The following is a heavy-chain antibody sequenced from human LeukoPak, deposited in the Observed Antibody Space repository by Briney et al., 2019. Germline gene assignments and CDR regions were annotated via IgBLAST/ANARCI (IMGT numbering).Heavy chain of an antibody. D-gene: IGHD6-13*01. V-gene: IGHV1-3*01. CDR1: GYTFTSYG. CDR3: ARERLIIAAAGPPRTNWFDP. CDR2: INAGNGNT. J-gene: IGHJ5*02. Sequence: ASVKVSCKASGYTFTSYGISWVRQAPGQGLEWMGWINAGNGNTKYSQKFQGRVTITRDTSASTAYMELSSLRSEDTAVYYCARERLIIAAAGPPRTNWFDPWGQGTLVTVSS.